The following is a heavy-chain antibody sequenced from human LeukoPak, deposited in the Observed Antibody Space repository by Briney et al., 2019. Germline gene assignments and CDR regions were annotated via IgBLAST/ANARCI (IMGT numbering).Heavy chain of an antibody. V-gene: IGHV3-23*01. D-gene: IGHD3-22*01. CDR3: AKDLWSGSGYYSYYFDY. J-gene: IGHJ4*02. CDR2: ISGSGGGT. Sequence: GGSLRLSCAASGFTFAGYAMSWLRQAPGKGLQWVSSISGSGGGTYYTDSVKGRFTISRDNSRDTLYLHLTSLRAEDTAVYYCAKDLWSGSGYYSYYFDYWGQGTLVTVSS. CDR1: GFTFAGYA.